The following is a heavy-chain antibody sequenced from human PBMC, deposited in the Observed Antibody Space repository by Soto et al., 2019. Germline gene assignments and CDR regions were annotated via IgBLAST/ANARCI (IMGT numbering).Heavy chain of an antibody. CDR3: ARLDIRYCGGDCYSYYFDY. J-gene: IGHJ4*02. D-gene: IGHD2-21*02. CDR2: IYYSGST. Sequence: ETLSLTCTVSGGSISSYYWSWIRQPPGKGLEWIGYIYYSGSTNYNPSLKSRVTISVDTSKNQFSLKLSSVTAADTAVYYCARLDIRYCGGDCYSYYFDYWGQGTLVTVSS. V-gene: IGHV4-59*08. CDR1: GGSISSYY.